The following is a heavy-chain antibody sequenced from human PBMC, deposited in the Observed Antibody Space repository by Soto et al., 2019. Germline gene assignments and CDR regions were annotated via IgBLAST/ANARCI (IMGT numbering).Heavy chain of an antibody. V-gene: IGHV3-53*01. CDR2: IYSGDST. CDR1: GFTISNNY. Sequence: EVQLVESGGGLVQPGGSLRLSCAASGFTISNNYMNWVRQAPGKGLEWVSFIYSGDSTNYADSVKGRFTISRDNSKTHGYLQLNPRRAEGTAVYYGGGGGGATGEYYYHYYTLDVWGQGTTVTVSS. D-gene: IGHD1-26*01. CDR3: GGGGGATGEYYYHYYTLDV. J-gene: IGHJ6*02.